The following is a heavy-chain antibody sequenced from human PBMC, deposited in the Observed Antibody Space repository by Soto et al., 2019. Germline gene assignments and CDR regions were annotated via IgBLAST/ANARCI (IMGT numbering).Heavy chain of an antibody. CDR1: GFTFSSYA. CDR3: ARGPYCSGGSCYSGPYAFDI. Sequence: QVQLVESGGGVVQPGRSLRLSCAASGFTFSSYAMHWVRQAPGKGLEWVAVISYDGSNKYYADSVKGRFTISRDNSKNTLYLQMNSLGAEDTAVYYCARGPYCSGGSCYSGPYAFDIWGQGTMVTVSS. V-gene: IGHV3-30-3*01. CDR2: ISYDGSNK. D-gene: IGHD2-15*01. J-gene: IGHJ3*02.